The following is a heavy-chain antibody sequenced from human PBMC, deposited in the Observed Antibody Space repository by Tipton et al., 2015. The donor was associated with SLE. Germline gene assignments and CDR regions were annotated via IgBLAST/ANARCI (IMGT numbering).Heavy chain of an antibody. D-gene: IGHD1-26*01. CDR1: GYTFTNYW. V-gene: IGHV5-51*03. J-gene: IGHJ4*02. CDR2: IYPGDSDT. CDR3: TRPVVGDSAGGDY. Sequence: VQLVQSGAEVKKPGESLKISCKGSGYTFTNYWIGWVRQKPGKGLEWMGIIYPGDSDTRYRPSFQGQVHISVDKSINTAYLQWTSLQASDSAMYYCTRPVVGDSAGGDYWGQGTPVTVSS.